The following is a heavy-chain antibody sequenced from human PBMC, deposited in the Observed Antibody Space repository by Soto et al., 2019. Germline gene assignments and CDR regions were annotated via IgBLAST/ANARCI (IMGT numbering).Heavy chain of an antibody. D-gene: IGHD3-9*01. Sequence: SETLSLTCAVYGGSFSGYYWSWIRQPPGKGLEWIGEINHSGSTNYNPSLKSRVTITVDTSKNQFSLKLSSVTAADTAVYYCARGGALRYFDWLLTHIFDYWGQGTLVTVSS. J-gene: IGHJ4*02. CDR1: GGSFSGYY. V-gene: IGHV4-34*01. CDR2: INHSGST. CDR3: ARGGALRYFDWLLTHIFDY.